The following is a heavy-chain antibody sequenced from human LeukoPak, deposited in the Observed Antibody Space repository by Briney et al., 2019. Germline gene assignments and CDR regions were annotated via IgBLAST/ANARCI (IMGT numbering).Heavy chain of an antibody. V-gene: IGHV4-34*01. D-gene: IGHD3-3*01. CDR1: GGSFSGYY. J-gene: IGHJ6*03. CDR3: ARDGPYYDFWSGYTASNYMDV. CDR2: INHSGST. Sequence: SETLSLTCAVYGGSFSGYYWSWIRQPPGKGLEWIGEINHSGSTNYNPSLKSRVTISVDTSKNQFSLKLSSVTAADTAVYYCARDGPYYDFWSGYTASNYMDVWGKGTTVTVSS.